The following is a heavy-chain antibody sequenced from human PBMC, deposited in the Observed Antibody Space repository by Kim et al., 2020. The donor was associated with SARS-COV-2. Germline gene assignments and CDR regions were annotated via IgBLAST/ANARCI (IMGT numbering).Heavy chain of an antibody. V-gene: IGHV3-33*01. D-gene: IGHD2-15*01. CDR2: IWHPLSEK. CDR1: GFIFTNYG. Sequence: GGSLRLSCAASGFIFTNYGMHWVRQAPGPGLSFFSFIWHPLSEKYHADSVKGRFAISRDNSRSTLSLQMNILIVADTAMYYCARDPGQDAPIDYWGQGTLVTVAS. CDR3: ARDPGQDAPIDY. J-gene: IGHJ4*02.